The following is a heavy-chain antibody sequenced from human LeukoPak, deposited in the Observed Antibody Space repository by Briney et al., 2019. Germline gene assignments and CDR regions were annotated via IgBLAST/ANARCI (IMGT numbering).Heavy chain of an antibody. CDR2: INPNSGGT. D-gene: IGHD3-10*01. Sequence: GASVTVSCKASGYTFTGYYMHWVRQAPGQGLEWMGWINPNSGGTNYAQKFQGRVTMTRDTSISTAYMELSRLRSDDTAVYYCARGPREYYYGSGSYRTLDYWGQGTLVTVSS. J-gene: IGHJ4*02. V-gene: IGHV1-2*02. CDR1: GYTFTGYY. CDR3: ARGPREYYYGSGSYRTLDY.